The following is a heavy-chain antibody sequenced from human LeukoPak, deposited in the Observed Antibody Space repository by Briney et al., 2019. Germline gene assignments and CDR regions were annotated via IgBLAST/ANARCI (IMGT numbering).Heavy chain of an antibody. Sequence: GGSLRLSCAAYGFTFSSYSMNWVRQAPGKGLEWVSYISSSSSTIYYADSVKGRFTISRDNAKNSLYLQMNSLRAEDTAVYYCARGFTVYWFDPWGQGTLVTVSS. CDR1: GFTFSSYS. CDR2: ISSSSSTI. CDR3: ARGFTVYWFDP. V-gene: IGHV3-48*01. D-gene: IGHD3-3*01. J-gene: IGHJ5*02.